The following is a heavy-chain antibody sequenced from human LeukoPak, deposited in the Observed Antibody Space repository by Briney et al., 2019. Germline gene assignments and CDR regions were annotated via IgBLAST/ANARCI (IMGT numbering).Heavy chain of an antibody. CDR1: GFTFDDYA. CDR3: AKAKSIVGATAFDY. D-gene: IGHD1-26*01. CDR2: ISWNSGSI. V-gene: IGHV3-9*01. J-gene: IGHJ4*02. Sequence: GRSLRLSCAASGFTFDDYAMHWVRQAPGKGLEWVSGISWNSGSIGYADSVHGRFTISRDNAKNSLYLQMNSLRAEDTALYYCAKAKSIVGATAFDYWGQGTLVTVSS.